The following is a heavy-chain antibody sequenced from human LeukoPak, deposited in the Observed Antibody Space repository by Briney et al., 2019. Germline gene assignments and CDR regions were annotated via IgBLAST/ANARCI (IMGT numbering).Heavy chain of an antibody. D-gene: IGHD1/OR15-1a*01. CDR3: AKEENTPANS. CDR1: GFAFIAFG. CDR2: ISYDGSYK. Sequence: GRDLRLSSAGAGFAFIAFGMQGGRQEPGKGLEGVAGISYDGSYKYLTESVKGRVTISRDDSKNTLYLQINSLRAEDSAMYYCAKEENTPANSWGQGTLVSVSS. J-gene: IGHJ4*02. V-gene: IGHV3-30*18.